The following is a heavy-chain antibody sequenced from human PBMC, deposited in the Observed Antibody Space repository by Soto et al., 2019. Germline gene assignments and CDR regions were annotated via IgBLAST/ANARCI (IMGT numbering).Heavy chain of an antibody. Sequence: EVQLVESGGGLVKSGGSLRLSCAASGFSFSSSSMSWVRQAPGKGLEWVSSISSSSSYIYYADSLKGRFTISRDNAKNSLFLQMNSLKAEDTAVYYCARAMSTVTTWYCDLWGRGTLVTVSS. CDR3: ARAMSTVTTWYCDL. CDR2: ISSSSSYI. J-gene: IGHJ2*01. D-gene: IGHD4-17*01. V-gene: IGHV3-21*01. CDR1: GFSFSSSS.